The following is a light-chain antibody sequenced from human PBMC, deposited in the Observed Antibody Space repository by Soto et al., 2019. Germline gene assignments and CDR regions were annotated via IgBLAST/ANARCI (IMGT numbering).Light chain of an antibody. CDR2: EDN. CDR1: SGSIASNY. V-gene: IGLV6-57*03. J-gene: IGLJ3*02. CDR3: QSYDSSNQRV. Sequence: NFMLTQPHSVSESPGKTVTISCTRSSGSIASNYVQWYHQRPGSAPTTVIYEDNQRPSGVPDRFSGSIDSSSNSASLTISGLKTEDEAGYYFQSYDSSNQRVFVVGTKLTFL.